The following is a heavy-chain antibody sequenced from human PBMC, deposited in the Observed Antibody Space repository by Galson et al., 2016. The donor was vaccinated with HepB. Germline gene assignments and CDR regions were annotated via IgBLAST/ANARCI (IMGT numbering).Heavy chain of an antibody. CDR3: ARIDITGRAY. CDR1: GFSLNTTGVR. CDR2: IDWDDDK. J-gene: IGHJ4*02. D-gene: IGHD2-8*02. Sequence: PALVKPTQTLTLTCTFSGFSLNTTGVRVSWIRQPPGKALEWLAHIDWDDDKFYSTTLKTRLTISTDTSKNQVVLTMTNMDPADTATFYCARIDITGRAYWGQGTLVTVSS. V-gene: IGHV2-70*04.